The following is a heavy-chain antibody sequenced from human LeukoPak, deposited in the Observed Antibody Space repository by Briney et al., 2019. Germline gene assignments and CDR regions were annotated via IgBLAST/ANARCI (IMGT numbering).Heavy chain of an antibody. CDR1: GGSISSYY. D-gene: IGHD5-18*01. CDR3: ARQGYNDAFDI. CDR2: IYTSGST. Sequence: SETLSLTCTVSGGSISSYYWSWIRQPPGMGLEWIGYIYTSGSTNYSPSLKSRVTISVDTSKNQFSLKLSSVTAADTAVYYCARQGYNDAFDIWGQGTMVTVSS. V-gene: IGHV4-4*09. J-gene: IGHJ3*02.